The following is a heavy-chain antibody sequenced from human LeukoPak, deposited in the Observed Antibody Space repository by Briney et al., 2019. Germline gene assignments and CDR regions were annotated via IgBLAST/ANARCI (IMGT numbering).Heavy chain of an antibody. J-gene: IGHJ4*02. Sequence: GGSLRLSCAASGFTFSSYAMSWVRQAPGKGLEWVSAISGSGGSAYYADSVKGRFTISRDNSKNTLYLQMNSLRAEDTAVYYCARETYYYDSSGYDYWGQGTLVTVSS. D-gene: IGHD3-22*01. CDR2: ISGSGGSA. CDR1: GFTFSSYA. CDR3: ARETYYYDSSGYDY. V-gene: IGHV3-23*01.